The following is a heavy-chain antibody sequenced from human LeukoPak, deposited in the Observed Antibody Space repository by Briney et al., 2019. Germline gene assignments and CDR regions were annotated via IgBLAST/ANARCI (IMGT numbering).Heavy chain of an antibody. V-gene: IGHV4-34*01. CDR1: GGSFSGYY. J-gene: IGHJ6*03. Sequence: SETLSLTCAVYGGSFSGYYWSWIRQPPGKGLEWIGEINHSGSTNYNPSLKSRVTISVDTSKNQFSLRLSSVTAADTAVYYCARDLRRRVTAIGYGPREYYYYMDVWGKGPRSPSP. CDR3: ARDLRRRVTAIGYGPREYYYYMDV. CDR2: INHSGST. D-gene: IGHD2-21*02.